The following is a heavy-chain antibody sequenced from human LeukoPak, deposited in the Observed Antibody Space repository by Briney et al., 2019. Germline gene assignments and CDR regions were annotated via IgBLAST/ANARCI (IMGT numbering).Heavy chain of an antibody. V-gene: IGHV3-66*01. CDR1: GFTLSTNY. D-gene: IGHD3-22*01. CDR3: ARGGINMIVPSY. J-gene: IGHJ4*02. Sequence: PGGSLRLSCAASGFTLSTNYMTWVRQAPGKGLEWVSVIYGGDSTYYADSVKGRFTISRDNSKNTLYLQMNSLRVEDTAVYYCARGGINMIVPSYWGQGTLVTVSS. CDR2: IYGGDST.